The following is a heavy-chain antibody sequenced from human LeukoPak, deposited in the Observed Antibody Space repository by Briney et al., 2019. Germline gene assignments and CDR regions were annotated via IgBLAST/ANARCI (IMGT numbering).Heavy chain of an antibody. CDR3: ARDYYDSRGEAFDI. Sequence: SETLSLTCTVSGGSIDNYYWSWVRQPPGEGLEWIGHILYSGTTSYTPSLKSRVSISLDTSRRQFSLKLTSVTAADTAVYYCARDYYDSRGEAFDIWGLGTMVTVSS. D-gene: IGHD3-22*01. CDR2: ILYSGTT. CDR1: GGSIDNYY. V-gene: IGHV4-59*01. J-gene: IGHJ3*02.